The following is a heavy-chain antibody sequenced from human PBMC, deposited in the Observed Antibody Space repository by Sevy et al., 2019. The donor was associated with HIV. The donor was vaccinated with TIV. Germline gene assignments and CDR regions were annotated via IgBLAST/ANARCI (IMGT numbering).Heavy chain of an antibody. J-gene: IGHJ4*02. V-gene: IGHV4-4*02. CDR3: AREGYYDVSGYPRHYFDY. CDR2: IYDSGDT. CDR1: GGSNSRNNW. D-gene: IGHD3-22*01. Sequence: SETLSLTFAVSGGSNSRNNWWSWVRQPPGKGLEWIGGIYDSGDTNFNPTLKSRVTISLDKSKNQLSLKLTSLTAADTAVYYCAREGYYDVSGYPRHYFDYWGQGALVTVSS.